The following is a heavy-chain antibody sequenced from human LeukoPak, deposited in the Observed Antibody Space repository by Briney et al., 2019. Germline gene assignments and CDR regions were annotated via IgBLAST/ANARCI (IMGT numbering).Heavy chain of an antibody. CDR1: GGSISSSSYY. CDR2: IYYNGIT. CDR3: TSAGDYGGRAGDY. D-gene: IGHD4-23*01. V-gene: IGHV4-39*01. J-gene: IGHJ4*02. Sequence: PSETLSLTCTVSGGSISSSSYYWGWIRQPPGKGLEWIGSIYYNGITYHNPSLKSRVTISVDTSNNQFSLKLSSVTAADTAVYYCTSAGDYGGRAGDYWGQGTLVTVSS.